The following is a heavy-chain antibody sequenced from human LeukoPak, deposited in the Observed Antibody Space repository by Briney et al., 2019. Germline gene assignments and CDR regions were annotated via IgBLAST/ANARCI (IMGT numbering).Heavy chain of an antibody. CDR2: IFTSGRI. D-gene: IGHD5/OR15-5a*01. Sequence: SETLSLTCTVSGGSINRYYWSWIRQPPGKGLEWIGYIFTSGRINYNPSLKSRVTISVDTSKYQFSLKLHSVTAADTAVYHCATDQVWEGVYHSFYHYMDVLGKGTTVTVSS. J-gene: IGHJ6*03. V-gene: IGHV4-4*09. CDR1: GGSINRYY. CDR3: ATDQVWEGVYHSFYHYMDV.